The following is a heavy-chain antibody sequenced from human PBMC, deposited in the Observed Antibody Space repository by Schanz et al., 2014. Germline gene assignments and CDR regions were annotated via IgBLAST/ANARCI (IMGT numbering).Heavy chain of an antibody. Sequence: EVHLVESGGGLVQPGGSLRLSCAASGFTFSGYSMNWVRQAPGKGLEWVSSISSGGGSTYYADSVKGRFTISRDNSKNTLYLQMNSLRAEDTAVYYCAKGRFGELSAFDIWGQGTMVTVSS. CDR2: ISSGGGST. D-gene: IGHD3-10*01. V-gene: IGHV3-23*04. CDR1: GFTFSGYS. J-gene: IGHJ3*02. CDR3: AKGRFGELSAFDI.